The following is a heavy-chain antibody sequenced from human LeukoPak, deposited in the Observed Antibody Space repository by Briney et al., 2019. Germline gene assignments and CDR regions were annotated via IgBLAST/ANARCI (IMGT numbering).Heavy chain of an antibody. CDR3: ARGTAVAGT. D-gene: IGHD6-19*01. J-gene: IGHJ5*02. CDR1: GDSISNYY. CDR2: IYYSGST. V-gene: IGHV4-59*01. Sequence: SETLSLTCTVSGDSISNYYWSWIRQPPGKGLEWIGYIYYSGSTNYNPSLKSRVTISVDTSKNQFSLRLSSVTAADTAVYYYARGTAVAGTWGQGTLVTVSS.